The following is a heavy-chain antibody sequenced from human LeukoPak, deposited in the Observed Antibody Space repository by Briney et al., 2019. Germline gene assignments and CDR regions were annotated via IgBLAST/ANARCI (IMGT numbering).Heavy chain of an antibody. Sequence: SETLSLTCAVYDGSFSGYYWSWIRQPPGKGLEWIGEINHSGSTNYNPSLKSRVTISLDTSKSQFSLKVRYVTAADTAVYYCARGLNDSWAGENYWGQGTLVTVSS. V-gene: IGHV4-34*01. CDR2: INHSGST. J-gene: IGHJ4*02. CDR1: DGSFSGYY. D-gene: IGHD3-3*01. CDR3: ARGLNDSWAGENY.